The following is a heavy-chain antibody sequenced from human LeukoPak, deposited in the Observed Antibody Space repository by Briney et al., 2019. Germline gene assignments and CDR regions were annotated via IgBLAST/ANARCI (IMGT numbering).Heavy chain of an antibody. V-gene: IGHV4-34*01. CDR3: ARAPRSHYMDV. CDR1: GGSFSGYY. Sequence: PSETLSLTCAVYGGSFSGYYWSWIRQPPGKGLEWIGEINHSGSTNYNPSLKSRVTISVDTSKNQFSLKLSSVTAADTAVYYCARAPRSHYMDVWGKGTTVTVSS. J-gene: IGHJ6*03. CDR2: INHSGST.